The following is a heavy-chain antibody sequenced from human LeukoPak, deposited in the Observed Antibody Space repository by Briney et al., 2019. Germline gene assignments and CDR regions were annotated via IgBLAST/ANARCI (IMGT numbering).Heavy chain of an antibody. Sequence: SETLSLTCTVSGGSISSGSYYWSWIRQPAGKGLEWIGRIYTSGSTNYNPSLKSRVTISVDTSKTQFSLKLSSVTAADTAVYYCARTTYSSSSGGYYYYYMDVWGKGTTVTVSS. J-gene: IGHJ6*03. CDR2: IYTSGST. CDR3: ARTTYSSSSGGYYYYYMDV. D-gene: IGHD6-6*01. CDR1: GGSISSGSYY. V-gene: IGHV4-61*02.